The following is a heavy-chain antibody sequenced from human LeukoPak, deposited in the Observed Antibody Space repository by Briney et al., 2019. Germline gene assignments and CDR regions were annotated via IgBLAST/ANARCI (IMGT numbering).Heavy chain of an antibody. CDR1: GFTFSSYA. CDR2: ISGSGGST. CDR3: AKDLYGMDV. V-gene: IGHV3-23*01. J-gene: IGHJ6*02. D-gene: IGHD2-2*02. Sequence: GGSLRLSCAASGFTFSSYAMSWVRQAPGKGLEWVSAISGSGGSTYYADSVKGRFTISRDNAKNSLYLQMNSLRNEDTALYYCAKDLYGMDVWGQGTTVTVSS.